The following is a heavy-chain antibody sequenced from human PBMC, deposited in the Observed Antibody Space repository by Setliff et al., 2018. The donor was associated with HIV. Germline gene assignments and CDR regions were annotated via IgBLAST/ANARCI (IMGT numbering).Heavy chain of an antibody. CDR3: ARLSSYRSSSYYFDY. CDR2: IYHSGST. V-gene: IGHV4-39*01. Sequence: PSETLSLTCSVSGDSISDTTYYWGWIRQPPGKGLEWIGNIYHSGSTLYKPSLKGRVTMSVDTSKNQFSLKLNSVTAADTAVYHCARLSSYRSSSYYFDYWGQGALVTVSS. CDR1: GDSISDTTYY. D-gene: IGHD6-6*01. J-gene: IGHJ4*02.